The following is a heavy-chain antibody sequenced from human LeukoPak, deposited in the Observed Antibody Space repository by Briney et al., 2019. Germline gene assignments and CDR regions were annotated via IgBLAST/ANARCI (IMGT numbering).Heavy chain of an antibody. CDR2: INHSGST. Sequence: TPSETLSLTCAVYGGSFSGYYWSWIRQPPGKGLEWIGEINHSGSTNYNPSLKSRVTISVDTSKNQFSLKLSSVTAADTAVYYCARHYGPWGQGTLVTVSP. J-gene: IGHJ5*02. CDR3: ARHYGP. V-gene: IGHV4-34*01. D-gene: IGHD3-16*01. CDR1: GGSFSGYY.